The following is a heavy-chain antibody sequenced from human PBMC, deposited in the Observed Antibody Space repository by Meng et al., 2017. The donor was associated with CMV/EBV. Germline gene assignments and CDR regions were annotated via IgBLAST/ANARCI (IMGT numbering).Heavy chain of an antibody. Sequence: GESLKISCAASGFTFSSYWMHWVRQAPGKGLVWVSRINSDGSSTSYADSVKGRFTISRDNAKNTLYLQMNSLRAEDTAVYYCARMERDQLLSCYFDYWGQGTLVTVSS. CDR1: GFTFSSYW. J-gene: IGHJ4*02. CDR2: INSDGSST. D-gene: IGHD2-2*01. V-gene: IGHV3-74*01. CDR3: ARMERDQLLSCYFDY.